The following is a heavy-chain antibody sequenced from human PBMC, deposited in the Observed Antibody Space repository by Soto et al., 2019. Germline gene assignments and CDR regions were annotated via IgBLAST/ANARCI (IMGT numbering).Heavy chain of an antibody. V-gene: IGHV4-30-2*01. D-gene: IGHD1-26*01. Sequence: SETLSLTCTVSGASITFGGYSWGWIRQTPGKGLEWIGYINHLETTFYNPSFESRLTLSIDRAKNQFSLKPHSMSAADRAVYFCARGGGSDSFDYWGQGSLVTVSS. CDR2: INHLETT. CDR1: GASITFGGYS. J-gene: IGHJ4*02. CDR3: ARGGGSDSFDY.